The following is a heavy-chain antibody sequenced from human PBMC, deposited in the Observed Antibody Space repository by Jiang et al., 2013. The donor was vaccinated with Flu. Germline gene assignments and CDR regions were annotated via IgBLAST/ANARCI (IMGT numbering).Heavy chain of an antibody. D-gene: IGHD1-7*01. CDR2: IYHSGST. J-gene: IGHJ4*02. CDR3: ARAWTGTFGDY. CDR1: GYSISSGYY. Sequence: GSGLVKPSETLSLTCAVSGYSISSGYYWGWIRQPPGKGLEWIGSIYHSGSTYYNPSLKSRVTISVDTSKNQFSLKLSSVTAADTAVYYCARAWTGTFGDYWGQGTLVT. V-gene: IGHV4-38-2*01.